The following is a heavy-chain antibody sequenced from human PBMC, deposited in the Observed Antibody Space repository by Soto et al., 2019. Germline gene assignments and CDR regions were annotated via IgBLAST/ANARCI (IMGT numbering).Heavy chain of an antibody. CDR2: INAGNGNT. J-gene: IGHJ5*02. V-gene: IGHV1-3*01. Sequence: QVQLVQSGAEVKKPGASVKVSCKASGYTFTSYAMHWVRQAPGQRLEWMGWINAGNGNTKYSQKFQGRVTITRDTSASTAYRELSSLRSEDTAVYYCAGEGAGRGMSFDPWGQGTLVTVSS. CDR3: AGEGAGRGMSFDP. D-gene: IGHD3-16*01. CDR1: GYTFTSYA.